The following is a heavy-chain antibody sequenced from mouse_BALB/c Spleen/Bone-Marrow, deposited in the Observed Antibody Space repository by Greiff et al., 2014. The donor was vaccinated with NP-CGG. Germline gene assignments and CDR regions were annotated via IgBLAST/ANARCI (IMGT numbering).Heavy chain of an antibody. CDR1: GFNIKDTY. D-gene: IGHD1-1*01. V-gene: IGHV14-3*02. CDR2: IDPANGNT. CDR3: ATYYYGSSWAFAY. J-gene: IGHJ3*01. Sequence: VQLQQSGAELVKPGASVKLSCTASGFNIKDTYMHWVKQRPEQGLEWIGRIDPANGNTKYDPKFQGKATITADTSSNTAYLQLSSLTSEDTAVYYCATYYYGSSWAFAYRGQVTLVPGSA.